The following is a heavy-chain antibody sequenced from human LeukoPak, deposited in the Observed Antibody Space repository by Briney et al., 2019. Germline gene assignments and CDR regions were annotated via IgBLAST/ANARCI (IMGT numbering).Heavy chain of an antibody. CDR1: GSTFDDYA. J-gene: IGHJ4*02. V-gene: IGHV3-9*03. CDR3: AKEGRDVYFDY. CDR2: ISWNSGSI. Sequence: GGSLRLSCAASGSTFDDYAMHWVRQAPGKGLEWVSGISWNSGSIGYADSVKGRFTISRDNAKNSLYLQMNSLRAEDMALYYCAKEGRDVYFDYWGQGTLVTVSS.